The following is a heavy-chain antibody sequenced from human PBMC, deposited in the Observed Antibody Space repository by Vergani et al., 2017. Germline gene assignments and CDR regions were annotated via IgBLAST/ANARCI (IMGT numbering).Heavy chain of an antibody. CDR2: IYYSGST. CDR1: GGSISSYY. V-gene: IGHV4-59*01. Sequence: QVQLQESGPGLVKPSETLSLTCTVSGGSISSYYWSWIRQPPGKGLEWIGYIYYSGSTNHNPSLKSRVTISVDTSKNQFSLKLSSVTAADTAVYYCARVKAGYCSGGSCFDSYYYYYGMDVWGQGTTVTVSS. CDR3: ARVKAGYCSGGSCFDSYYYYYGMDV. D-gene: IGHD2-15*01. J-gene: IGHJ6*02.